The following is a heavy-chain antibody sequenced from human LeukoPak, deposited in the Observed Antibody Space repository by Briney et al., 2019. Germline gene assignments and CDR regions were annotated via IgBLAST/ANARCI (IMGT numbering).Heavy chain of an antibody. CDR3: ATGRYCSSTSCPASGGDY. Sequence: PSETLSLTCAVYGGSFSGYYWSWIRQPPGKGLEWSGEINHSGSTNYNPSLKSRVTISVDTSKNQFYLKLSSVTAADTAVYYCATGRYCSSTSCPASGGDYWGQGTLVTVSS. V-gene: IGHV4-34*01. D-gene: IGHD2-2*01. J-gene: IGHJ4*02. CDR2: INHSGST. CDR1: GGSFSGYY.